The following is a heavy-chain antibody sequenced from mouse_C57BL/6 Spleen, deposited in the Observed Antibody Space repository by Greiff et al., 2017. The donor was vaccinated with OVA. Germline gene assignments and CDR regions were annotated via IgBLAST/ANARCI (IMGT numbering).Heavy chain of an antibody. V-gene: IGHV6-3*01. CDR3: TLQATRPYYAMDY. D-gene: IGHD3-2*02. J-gene: IGHJ4*01. Sequence: EVKLVESGGGLVQPGGSMKLSCVASGFTFSNYWMNWVRQSPEKGLEWVAQIRLKSDNYATHYAESVKGRFTISRDDSKSSVYLQMNNLRAEDTGIYYCTLQATRPYYAMDYWGQGTSVTVSS. CDR1: GFTFSNYW. CDR2: IRLKSDNYAT.